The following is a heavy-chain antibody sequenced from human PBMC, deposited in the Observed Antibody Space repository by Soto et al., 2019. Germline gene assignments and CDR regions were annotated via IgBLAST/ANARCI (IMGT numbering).Heavy chain of an antibody. V-gene: IGHV3-23*01. CDR1: GFTFSSYA. D-gene: IGHD3-9*01. Sequence: GGSLRLSCAASGFTFSSYAMSWVRQAPGKGLEWVSAIRGSGGSTYYADSVKGRFTISRDNSKNTLYLQMNSLRAEDTAVYYCAKDSREGYFDWLLLNWFDPWGQGTLVTVSS. J-gene: IGHJ5*02. CDR2: IRGSGGST. CDR3: AKDSREGYFDWLLLNWFDP.